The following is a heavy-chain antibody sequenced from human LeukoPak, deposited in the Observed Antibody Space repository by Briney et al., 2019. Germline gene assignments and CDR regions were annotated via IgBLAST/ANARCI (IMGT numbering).Heavy chain of an antibody. CDR2: TYNRPKRYN. Sequence: SQTLSLTSAISEDSLSINSAAWNWIRPSPPRGLHRLPRTYNRPKRYNDYAVSVKSRITINPDRYKNQFSLQLNSVPPEDTAVYYCARARYYGSGSSYNWFDPWGQGTLVTVSS. CDR3: ARARYYGSGSSYNWFDP. J-gene: IGHJ5*02. CDR1: EDSLSINSAA. V-gene: IGHV6-1*01. D-gene: IGHD3-10*01.